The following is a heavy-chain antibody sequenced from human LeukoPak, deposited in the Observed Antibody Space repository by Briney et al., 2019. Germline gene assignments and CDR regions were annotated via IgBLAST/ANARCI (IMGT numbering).Heavy chain of an antibody. D-gene: IGHD6-19*01. Sequence: ASVKVSCKASGYTFTSYDINWVRQATGQGLEWMGWMNPNSGNTGYAQKFQGRVTMTRNTSISTAYMELSSLRSEDTAVYYCARNTRSSGWYYLGYYYYGMDVWGQGTTVTVSS. CDR2: MNPNSGNT. J-gene: IGHJ6*02. CDR3: ARNTRSSGWYYLGYYYYGMDV. V-gene: IGHV1-8*01. CDR1: GYTFTSYD.